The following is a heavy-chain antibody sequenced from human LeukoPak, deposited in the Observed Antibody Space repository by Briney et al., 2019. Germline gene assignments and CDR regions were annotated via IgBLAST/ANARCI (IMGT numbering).Heavy chain of an antibody. Sequence: ASVKVSCKASGYTFTSYDINWVRQATGQGLEWMGWMNPNSGNTGYAQKFQGRVTITGNTSISTAYMELSSLRSEDTAVYYCARRLGYTAMVTRFDPWGQGTLVTVSS. CDR1: GYTFTSYD. D-gene: IGHD5-18*01. V-gene: IGHV1-8*03. CDR3: ARRLGYTAMVTRFDP. CDR2: MNPNSGNT. J-gene: IGHJ5*02.